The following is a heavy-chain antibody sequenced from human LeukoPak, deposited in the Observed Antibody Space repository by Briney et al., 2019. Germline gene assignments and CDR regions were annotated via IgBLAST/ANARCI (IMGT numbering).Heavy chain of an antibody. CDR2: IYYSGST. CDR1: GVSISSYY. D-gene: IGHD3-22*01. Sequence: PSETLSLTCTVSGVSISSYYWSWIRQPPGKGLEWIGYIYYSGSTNYNPSLKSRVTISVDTSKNQFSLKLSSVTAADTAVYYCASQYDSSGYYYFDYWGQGTLVTVSS. CDR3: ASQYDSSGYYYFDY. V-gene: IGHV4-59*08. J-gene: IGHJ4*02.